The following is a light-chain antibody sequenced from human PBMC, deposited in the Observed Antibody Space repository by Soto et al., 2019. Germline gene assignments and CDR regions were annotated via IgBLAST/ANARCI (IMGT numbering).Light chain of an antibody. Sequence: QSVLTQPASVSGSPGQSITISCTGTGSDVGGFNYVSWYQQYPGKAPTLMIFQVSSRSSGVSNRFFGSKSGNTASLTISGLQAEDEAEYYCSSYTSTSTFYVFGTGTKVTVL. CDR1: GSDVGGFNY. V-gene: IGLV2-14*01. J-gene: IGLJ1*01. CDR3: SSYTSTSTFYV. CDR2: QVS.